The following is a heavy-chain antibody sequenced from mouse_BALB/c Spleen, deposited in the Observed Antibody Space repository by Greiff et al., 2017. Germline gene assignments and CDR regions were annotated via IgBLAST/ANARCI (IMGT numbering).Heavy chain of an antibody. CDR2: IRSKSNNYAT. V-gene: IGHV10-1*02. Sequence: EVQGVESGGGLVQPKGSLKLSCAASGFTFNTYAMNWVRQAPGKGLEWVARIRSKSNNYATYYADSVKDRFTISRDDSQSMLYLQMNNLKTEDTAMYYCVKHNGNFHYAMDYWGQGTSVTVSS. CDR1: GFTFNTYA. J-gene: IGHJ4*01. CDR3: VKHNGNFHYAMDY. D-gene: IGHD2-1*01.